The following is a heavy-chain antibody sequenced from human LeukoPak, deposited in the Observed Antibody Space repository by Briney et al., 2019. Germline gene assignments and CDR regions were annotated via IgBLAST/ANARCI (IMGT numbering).Heavy chain of an antibody. CDR3: ARDRGLGWFDP. J-gene: IGHJ5*02. Sequence: GGSLRLSCAASGFTFSSYAMSWVRQAPGKGLECISFIGASGGSTYYADSVKGRFTISRDNAKNSLYLQMNSLRAEDTAVYYCARDRGLGWFDPWGQGTLVTVSS. V-gene: IGHV3-23*01. CDR1: GFTFSSYA. D-gene: IGHD3-16*01. CDR2: IGASGGST.